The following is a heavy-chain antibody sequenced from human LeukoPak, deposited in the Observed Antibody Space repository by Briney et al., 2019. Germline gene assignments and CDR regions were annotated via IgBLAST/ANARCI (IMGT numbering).Heavy chain of an antibody. CDR3: AGDAVDTANAV. D-gene: IGHD5-18*01. V-gene: IGHV3-74*01. CDR1: GFTFTTYW. CDR2: INSDGSIT. J-gene: IGHJ6*02. Sequence: GGSLRLSCAASGFTFTTYWMHWVRQAPGKGLVWVSHINSDGSITIYADSVKGRFTISRDNAKNTLYLQMNSLRAEDTAVYYCAGDAVDTANAVWGQGTTVTVSS.